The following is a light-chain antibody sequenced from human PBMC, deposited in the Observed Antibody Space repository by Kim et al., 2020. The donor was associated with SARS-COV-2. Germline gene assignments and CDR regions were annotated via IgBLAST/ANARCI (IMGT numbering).Light chain of an antibody. J-gene: IGLJ2*01. CDR1: SSDVGGYNY. CDR3: SSYAGSNII. CDR2: EVS. Sequence: PEQSVTISCTGTSSDVGGYNYVSWYQQHPGKAPKLMIYEVSQRPSGVPDRFSGSKSGNTASLTVSGHQAEDEADYYCSSYAGSNIIFGGGTQLTVL. V-gene: IGLV2-8*01.